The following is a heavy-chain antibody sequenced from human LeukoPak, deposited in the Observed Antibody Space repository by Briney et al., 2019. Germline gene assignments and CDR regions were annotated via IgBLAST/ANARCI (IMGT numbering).Heavy chain of an antibody. J-gene: IGHJ5*02. D-gene: IGHD6-19*01. CDR1: GGSISSSSYY. V-gene: IGHV4-61*05. Sequence: SETLSLTCSVSGGSISSSSYYWGWIRQPPGKGLEWIGFAYYSGSTNYNPSLKSRVTISVDTSKNQFSLKLSSVTAADTAVYYCARSAVAGPGWFDPWGQGTLVTVSS. CDR2: AYYSGST. CDR3: ARSAVAGPGWFDP.